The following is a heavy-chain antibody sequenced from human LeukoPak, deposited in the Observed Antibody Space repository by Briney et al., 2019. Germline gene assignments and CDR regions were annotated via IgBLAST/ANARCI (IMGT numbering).Heavy chain of an antibody. CDR3: AKVSLNNYYDY. CDR2: IKYDGSEK. CDR1: GFTFSNYW. Sequence: GGSLRLSCAASGFTFSNYWMSWVRQAPGKGLEWVANIKYDGSEKYYVDSVKGRFTISRDNAKNSLYLQMNSLRAEDTALYYCAKVSLNNYYDYWGQGILVTVSS. J-gene: IGHJ4*02. D-gene: IGHD5-24*01. V-gene: IGHV3-7*03.